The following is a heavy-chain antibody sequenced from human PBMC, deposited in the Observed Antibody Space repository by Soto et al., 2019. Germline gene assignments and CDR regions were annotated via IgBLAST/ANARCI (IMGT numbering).Heavy chain of an antibody. CDR2: ISGSGDTT. V-gene: IGHV3-23*01. D-gene: IGHD6-13*01. CDR1: RLTFSNYA. Sequence: GGSLRLSCVISRLTFSNYALNWVRQAPGKGLEWVSSISGSGDTTYYADSVKGRFTISRDNAKNSLYLQMNSLRAEDTAVYYCARHPERIAQIGWFDPWGQGTLVTVSS. CDR3: ARHPERIAQIGWFDP. J-gene: IGHJ5*02.